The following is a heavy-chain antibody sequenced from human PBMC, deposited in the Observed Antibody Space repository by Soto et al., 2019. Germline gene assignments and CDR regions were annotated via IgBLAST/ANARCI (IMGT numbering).Heavy chain of an antibody. Sequence: GGSLRLSCAASGFTFSSYAMSWVRQAPGKGLEWVSAISGSGGSTYYADSVKGRFTISRDNPKNTLYLQMNSLRAEDTAVYYSGSDFGSDLSAPGGQGTLVTVSS. CDR2: ISGSGGST. CDR3: GSDFGSDLSAP. CDR1: GFTFSSYA. V-gene: IGHV3-23*01. D-gene: IGHD3-3*01. J-gene: IGHJ5*02.